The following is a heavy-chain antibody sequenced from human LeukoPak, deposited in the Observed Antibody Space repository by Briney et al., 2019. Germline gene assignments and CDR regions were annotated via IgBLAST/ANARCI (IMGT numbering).Heavy chain of an antibody. V-gene: IGHV3-23*01. D-gene: IGHD1/OR15-1a*01. Sequence: GGSLRLSCAASGFXFSKYAISWVRQAPGKGREWVSPISPSDGNTFYSASVKGRFTISRDNSRNTLSLQMNSLRAEDTALYYCAKDSSVPYGITDWGQGTLVTVSS. CDR3: AKDSSVPYGITD. CDR1: GFXFSKYA. CDR2: ISPSDGNT. J-gene: IGHJ4*02.